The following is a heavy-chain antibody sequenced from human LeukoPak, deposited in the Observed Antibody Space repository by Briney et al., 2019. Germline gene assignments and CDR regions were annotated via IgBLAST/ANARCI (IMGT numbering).Heavy chain of an antibody. CDR1: GFTFSSYA. Sequence: GGSLRLSCAASGFTFSSYAMSWVRQAPGKGLEWVSSISSSSSYIYYADSVKGRFTISRDNAKNSLYLQMNSLRAEDTAVYYCAYRTTIFGVVISDYWGQGTLVTVSS. CDR3: AYRTTIFGVVISDY. J-gene: IGHJ4*02. V-gene: IGHV3-21*01. CDR2: ISSSSSYI. D-gene: IGHD3-3*01.